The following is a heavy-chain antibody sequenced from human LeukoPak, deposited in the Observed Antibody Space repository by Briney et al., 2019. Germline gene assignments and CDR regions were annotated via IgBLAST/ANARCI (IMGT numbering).Heavy chain of an antibody. J-gene: IGHJ5*02. Sequence: SETLSLTCTVSGGSISSYYWSWIRQPPGKGLEWIGSIYYSGSTYYNPSLKSRVTISVDTSKNQFSLKLSSVTAADTAVYYCARPVCSGGSCYGRNWFDPWGQGTLVTVSS. CDR2: IYYSGST. CDR3: ARPVCSGGSCYGRNWFDP. CDR1: GGSISSYY. V-gene: IGHV4-59*05. D-gene: IGHD2-15*01.